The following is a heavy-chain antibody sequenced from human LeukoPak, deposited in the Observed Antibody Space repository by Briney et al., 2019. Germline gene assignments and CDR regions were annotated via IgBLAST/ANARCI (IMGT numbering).Heavy chain of an antibody. J-gene: IGHJ4*02. Sequence: GGSLRLSCAASGFTFSSYSMNWVRQAPGKGLEWVSSISSSSSYIYYADSVKGRFTISRDNAKNSLYLQMNSVRAEDTAVYYCAKDRHYYGSGSYYSYFDYWGQGTLVTVSS. CDR1: GFTFSSYS. CDR2: ISSSSSYI. D-gene: IGHD3-10*01. CDR3: AKDRHYYGSGSYYSYFDY. V-gene: IGHV3-21*01.